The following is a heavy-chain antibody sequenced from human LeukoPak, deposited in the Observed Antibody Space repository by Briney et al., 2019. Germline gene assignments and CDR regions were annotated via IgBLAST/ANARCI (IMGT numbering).Heavy chain of an antibody. CDR1: GGSFSGYY. CDR2: INHSGST. D-gene: IGHD3-22*01. CDR3: ARGGFYYDSSGPSD. J-gene: IGHJ4*02. V-gene: IGHV4-34*01. Sequence: SQTLSLTCAVYGGSFSGYYWSWLRHPPGKGLEWLGEINHSGSTNYNPSLKSRVTISVDTSKNQFSLKLSSVTAADTAVYYCARGGFYYDSSGPSDWGQGTLVTVSS.